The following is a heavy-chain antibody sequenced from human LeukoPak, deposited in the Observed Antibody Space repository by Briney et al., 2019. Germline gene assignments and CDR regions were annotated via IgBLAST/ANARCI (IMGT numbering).Heavy chain of an antibody. J-gene: IGHJ3*02. CDR3: AKDYGGNSGSDAFDI. CDR1: GFTFSSYA. CDR2: ISGSGGST. D-gene: IGHD4-23*01. V-gene: IGHV3-23*01. Sequence: GGSLRLSCAASGFTFSSYAMSWVRQAPGKWLEWVSAISGSGGSTYYADSVKGRFTISRDNSKNTLYLQMNSLRAEDTAVYYCAKDYGGNSGSDAFDIWGQGTMVTVSS.